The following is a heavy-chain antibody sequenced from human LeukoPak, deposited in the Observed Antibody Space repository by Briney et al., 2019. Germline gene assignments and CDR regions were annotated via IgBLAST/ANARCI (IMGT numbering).Heavy chain of an antibody. CDR1: GDSVSSNSAA. J-gene: IGHJ2*01. D-gene: IGHD2-2*01. V-gene: IGHV6-1*01. CDR3: ARATVVVVPAASNWYFDL. CDR2: TYYRSKWYN. Sequence: SQTLSLTCAISGDSVSSNSAAWNWITQSPSRGLEWLGRTYYRSKWYNDYAVSVKSRITINPDTSKNQFSLQRNSVTPEDTAVYYCARATVVVVPAASNWYFDLWGRGTLVTVSS.